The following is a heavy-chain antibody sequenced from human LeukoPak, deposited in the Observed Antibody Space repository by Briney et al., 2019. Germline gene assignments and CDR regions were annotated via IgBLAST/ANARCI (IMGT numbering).Heavy chain of an antibody. CDR1: GYSISSGYY. J-gene: IGHJ4*02. D-gene: IGHD5-18*01. Sequence: PSETLSLTCAVSGYSISSGYYWGWIRQPPGKGLEWIGSIYHGGSTYYNPSLKSRVTVSVDTSKNQVSLKLSSVTAADTAVYYCARDETFSYGSFGHWGQGTLVTVSS. V-gene: IGHV4-38-2*02. CDR2: IYHGGST. CDR3: ARDETFSYGSFGH.